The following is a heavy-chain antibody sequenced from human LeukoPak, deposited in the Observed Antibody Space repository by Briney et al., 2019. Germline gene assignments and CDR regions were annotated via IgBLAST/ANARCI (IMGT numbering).Heavy chain of an antibody. D-gene: IGHD3-22*01. V-gene: IGHV3-21*01. CDR2: VSSSSSYI. CDR3: ARDKSSGALGY. Sequence: PGGSLRLSCAASGFTFSSYPMNWVRQSPGKGLEWISSVSSSSSYIYYIDSVKGRFTISRDNAKNSLYLQMNSLRAEDTAVYYCARDKSSGALGYWGQGTLVTVSS. CDR1: GFTFSSYP. J-gene: IGHJ4*02.